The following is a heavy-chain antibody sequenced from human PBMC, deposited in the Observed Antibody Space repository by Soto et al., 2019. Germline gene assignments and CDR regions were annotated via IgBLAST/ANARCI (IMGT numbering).Heavy chain of an antibody. CDR1: GYSFTSYW. J-gene: IGHJ6*02. Sequence: PVESLKISCKGSGYSFTSYWIGWVRQIPWKGLEWMGIIYPGDSYTRYSPSFQGQVTISADKSISTAYLQWSSLKASDTAMYYCARHVTIFGVVITVYYGSDVLGQGTTVSVS. D-gene: IGHD3-3*01. V-gene: IGHV5-51*01. CDR2: IYPGDSYT. CDR3: ARHVTIFGVVITVYYGSDV.